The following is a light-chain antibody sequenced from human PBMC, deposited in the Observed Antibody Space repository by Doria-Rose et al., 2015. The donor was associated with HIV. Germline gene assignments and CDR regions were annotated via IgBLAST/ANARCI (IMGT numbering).Light chain of an antibody. CDR1: QSFSSTH. V-gene: IGKV3-20*01. CDR3: HQYGTSWT. J-gene: IGKJ1*01. CDR2: DGS. Sequence: LTQSPGTLSLSPGERATLSCRASQSFSSTHLAWCQQKPGQAPSLLIYDGSTRAAGIPDRFSASGSGTDLTLTINRLEPEDFALYYCHQYGTSWTFGQGTKVEI.